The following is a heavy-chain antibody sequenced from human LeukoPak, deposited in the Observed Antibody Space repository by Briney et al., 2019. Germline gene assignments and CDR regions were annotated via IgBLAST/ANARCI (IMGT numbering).Heavy chain of an antibody. Sequence: ASVMVSCKTSGYTFTSYGISWVRQAPGQGLEWMGWISAYNGNTNYAQKVQGRVTMTTDTSTSTAYMELSSLRSEDTAVYYCARGTTGTASVPFDYWGQGTLVTVSS. D-gene: IGHD1-1*01. CDR1: GYTFTSYG. CDR2: ISAYNGNT. J-gene: IGHJ4*02. V-gene: IGHV1-18*01. CDR3: ARGTTGTASVPFDY.